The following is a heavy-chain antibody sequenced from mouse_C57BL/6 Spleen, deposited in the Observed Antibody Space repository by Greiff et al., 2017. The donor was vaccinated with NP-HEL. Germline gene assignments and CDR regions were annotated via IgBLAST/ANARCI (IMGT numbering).Heavy chain of an antibody. CDR3: ARGGGNPHGVLDY. CDR1: GFNIKNTY. D-gene: IGHD2-1*01. Sequence: EVQGVESVAELVRPGASVKLSCTASGFNIKNTYMHWVKQRPEQGLEWIGRIDPANGNTKYAPKFQGKATITADTSSNTAYLQLSSLTSEDTAIYYCARGGGNPHGVLDYWGQGTSVTVSS. CDR2: IDPANGNT. J-gene: IGHJ4*01. V-gene: IGHV14-3*01.